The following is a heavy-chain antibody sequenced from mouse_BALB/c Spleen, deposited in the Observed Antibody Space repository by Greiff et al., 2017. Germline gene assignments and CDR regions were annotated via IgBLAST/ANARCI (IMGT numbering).Heavy chain of an antibody. D-gene: IGHD6-5*01. Sequence: EVQLQQSGPGLVKPSQSLSLTCTVTGYSITSDYAWNWIRQFPGNKLEWMGYISYSGSTSYNPSLKSRISITRDTSKNQFFLQLNSVTTEDTATYYCARRGSLYYYAMDYWGQGTSVTVSS. V-gene: IGHV3-2*02. CDR1: GYSITSDYA. J-gene: IGHJ4*01. CDR2: ISYSGST. CDR3: ARRGSLYYYAMDY.